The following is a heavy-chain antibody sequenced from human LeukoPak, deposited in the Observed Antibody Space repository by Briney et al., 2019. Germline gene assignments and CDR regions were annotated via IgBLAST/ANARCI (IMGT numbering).Heavy chain of an antibody. CDR2: IYYSGST. V-gene: IGHV4-59*12. CDR1: GDSISSYY. CDR3: ARDVWSGYYSN. Sequence: SETLSLTCTLSGDSISSYYWSWIRQPPGKGLEWIGYIYYSGSTNYNPSLKSRVTISLDTSKNQFSLKLSSVTAADTAVYYCARDVWSGYYSNWGQGTLVTVSS. J-gene: IGHJ4*02. D-gene: IGHD3-3*01.